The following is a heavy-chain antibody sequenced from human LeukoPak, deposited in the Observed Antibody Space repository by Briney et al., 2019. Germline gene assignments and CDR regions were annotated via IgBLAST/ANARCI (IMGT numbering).Heavy chain of an antibody. V-gene: IGHV3-21*01. CDR2: ISSSSSYI. J-gene: IGHJ6*02. CDR1: GFTFSIYS. Sequence: GGALRLSCAASGFTFSIYSMNWVRQSPGKGLEGVSSISSSSSYIYYADSVKGRFTISRDNAKNSLYLQMNSLRAEDTAVYYCERSDYYYGMDVWGQGTTVTVSS. CDR3: ERSDYYYGMDV.